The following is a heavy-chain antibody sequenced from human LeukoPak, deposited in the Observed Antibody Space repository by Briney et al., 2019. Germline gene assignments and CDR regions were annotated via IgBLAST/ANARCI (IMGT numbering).Heavy chain of an antibody. CDR2: INPNSGGT. V-gene: IGHV1-2*02. CDR3: ARRKRITMVRGVNSASDYYYYGMDV. J-gene: IGHJ6*02. D-gene: IGHD3-10*01. CDR1: GYTFTGYY. Sequence: ASVTVSCMASGYTFTGYYMHWVRQAPGQGREWMGWINPNSGGTNYAQKFQGRVTMTRERSISTAYMELSRLISDDTAVYYCARRKRITMVRGVNSASDYYYYGMDVWGQGTTVTVSS.